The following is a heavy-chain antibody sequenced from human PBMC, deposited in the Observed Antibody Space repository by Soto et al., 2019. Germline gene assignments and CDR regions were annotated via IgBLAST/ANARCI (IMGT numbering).Heavy chain of an antibody. CDR2: ISGYSGNT. J-gene: IGHJ4*02. D-gene: IGHD6-13*01. CDR3: ARESGFFSGSWQRFYDY. Sequence: GASVKVSCKASGYTFTSYGISWVRQAPGQGLEWMGWISGYSGNTNCAQKLQGRVTMTTDTSTSTVYMELRSLRSDDTAVYYCARESGFFSGSWQRFYDYWGQGTLVTVSS. V-gene: IGHV1-18*01. CDR1: GYTFTSYG.